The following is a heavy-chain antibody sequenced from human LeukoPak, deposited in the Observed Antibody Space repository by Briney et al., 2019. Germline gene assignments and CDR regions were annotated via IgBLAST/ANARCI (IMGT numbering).Heavy chain of an antibody. V-gene: IGHV4-39*01. CDR1: GGSISTNSHY. J-gene: IGHJ5*02. Sequence: SETLSLTCTVSGGSISTNSHYWGWVRQPPGEGLEWIGSIYYNGSTYYNPSLKSRVTTGVDTSKNQFSLKLSSVTAADTAVYYCARPGITGTNNWFDPWGQGTLVTVSS. CDR2: IYYNGST. D-gene: IGHD1-7*01. CDR3: ARPGITGTNNWFDP.